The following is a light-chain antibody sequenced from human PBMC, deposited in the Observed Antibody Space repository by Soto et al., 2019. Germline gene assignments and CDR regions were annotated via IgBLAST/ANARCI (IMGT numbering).Light chain of an antibody. CDR1: SSDVGGYNY. J-gene: IGLJ2*01. Sequence: QSALTQPASVSGSPGQSITISCTGTSSDVGGYNYVSWYQQHPGKAPKLMIYEVSNRPSGVFNRFSGSKSGNTASLTISGLQAEDEADYYFSSYTSSSTLVFGGGTKVTVL. CDR2: EVS. CDR3: SSYTSSSTLV. V-gene: IGLV2-14*01.